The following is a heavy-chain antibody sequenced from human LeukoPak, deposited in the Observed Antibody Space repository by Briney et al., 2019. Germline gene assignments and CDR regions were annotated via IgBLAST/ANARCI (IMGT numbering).Heavy chain of an antibody. V-gene: IGHV4-39*01. J-gene: IGHJ4*02. CDR1: GGSISSSGYY. Sequence: SETVSLTCTASGGSISSSGYYWGWIRQPPGQGLEWIGTIYYSGSTFYNSSLKSRVTISVDTSKNRFSLRLTSVTAADAAVYYCATSTTGWSPVDNWGQGTLVTVSS. CDR2: IYYSGST. D-gene: IGHD6-19*01. CDR3: ATSTTGWSPVDN.